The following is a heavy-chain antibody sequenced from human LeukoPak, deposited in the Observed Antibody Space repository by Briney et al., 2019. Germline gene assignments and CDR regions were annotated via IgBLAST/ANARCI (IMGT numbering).Heavy chain of an antibody. J-gene: IGHJ6*02. CDR2: IYYSGST. D-gene: IGHD1-26*01. V-gene: IGHV4-59*12. Sequence: SETLSLTCTVSGGSISSYYWSWLRQPPGKGLEWIGYIYYSGSTNYNPSLKSRVTISVDTSKNQFSLKLSSVTAADTAVYYCARESGLYYYGMDVWGQGTTVTVSS. CDR3: ARESGLYYYGMDV. CDR1: GGSISSYY.